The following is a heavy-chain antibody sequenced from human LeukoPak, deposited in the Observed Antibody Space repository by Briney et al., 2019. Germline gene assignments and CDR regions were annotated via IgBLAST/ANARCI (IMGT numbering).Heavy chain of an antibody. J-gene: IGHJ4*02. V-gene: IGHV1-46*01. CDR3: ASGGQLLNPHGESDY. Sequence: ASVKVSCKASGYTFTSYYMHWVRQAPGQGLEWMGIINPSGGSTSYAQKFQGRVTITADESTSTAYMELSSLRSEDTAVYYCASGGQLLNPHGESDYWGQGTLVTVSS. CDR2: INPSGGST. D-gene: IGHD2-2*01. CDR1: GYTFTSYY.